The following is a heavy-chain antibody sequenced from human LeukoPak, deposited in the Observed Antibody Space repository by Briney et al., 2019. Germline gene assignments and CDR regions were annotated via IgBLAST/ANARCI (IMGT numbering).Heavy chain of an antibody. CDR1: GFTFSSYE. J-gene: IGHJ4*02. V-gene: IGHV3-48*03. D-gene: IGHD1-26*01. CDR2: ISSSGSTI. Sequence: GGSLRLSCAASGFTFSSYEMNWVRQAPGKGLEWVSYISSSGSTIYYADSVKGRFTISRDNAKNSLYLQMNSLRAEDTAVYFCARAGASRRYYFDYWGQGTLVTVSS. CDR3: ARAGASRRYYFDY.